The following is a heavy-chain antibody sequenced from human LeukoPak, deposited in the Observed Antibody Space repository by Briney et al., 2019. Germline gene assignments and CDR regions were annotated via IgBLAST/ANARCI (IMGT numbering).Heavy chain of an antibody. D-gene: IGHD2-15*01. Sequence: GGSLRLSCAASGFTLDDYGMSWVRQAPGKGLEWVSGINWNGGSTGYADSVKGRFTISRDNAKYSLYLQMNSLRAEDTALYYCARASGHPYYYYYYMDVWGKGTTVTVSS. CDR3: ARASGHPYYYYYYMDV. CDR1: GFTLDDYG. V-gene: IGHV3-20*04. J-gene: IGHJ6*03. CDR2: INWNGGST.